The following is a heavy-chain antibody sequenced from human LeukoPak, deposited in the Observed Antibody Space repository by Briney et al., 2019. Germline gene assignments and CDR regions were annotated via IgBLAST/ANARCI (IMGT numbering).Heavy chain of an antibody. CDR2: IFDGGKT. D-gene: IGHD1-26*01. J-gene: IGHJ4*02. V-gene: IGHV4-39*01. Sequence: PSETLSLTCEVSGVSISTTPYYWAWIRQPPGKTREWIVYIFDGGKTYYNSSLRSRATFSEDTSRTEFSLKLSSVAATARVIYSCARHVENLEGSGSYGYFDSWGRGTLVTVSS. CDR1: GVSISTTPYY. CDR3: ARHVENLEGSGSYGYFDS.